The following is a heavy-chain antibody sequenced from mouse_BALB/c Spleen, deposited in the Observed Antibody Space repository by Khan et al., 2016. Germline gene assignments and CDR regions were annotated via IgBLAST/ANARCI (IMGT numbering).Heavy chain of an antibody. J-gene: IGHJ2*01. V-gene: IGHV3-1*02. CDR3: ERMGLRRPGGSYFDY. Sequence: EVQLQESGPDLVKPSQSLSLTCTVTGYSITSGYSWHWIRQFPGNKLEWMGYIHYSGSTNYNPSLKSRISITRDTSKNQFFLQLNSVPTEDTATYYGERMGLRRPGGSYFDYWGQGTTLTVSS. D-gene: IGHD2-4*01. CDR2: IHYSGST. CDR1: GYSITSGYS.